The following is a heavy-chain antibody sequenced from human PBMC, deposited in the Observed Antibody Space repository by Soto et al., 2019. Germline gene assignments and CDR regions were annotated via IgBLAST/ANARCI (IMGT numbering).Heavy chain of an antibody. CDR2: IYYSGST. J-gene: IGHJ6*02. V-gene: IGHV4-31*02. CDR3: ARGPKNLGGSFYYGMDV. Sequence: LSLTCTVSGGSIRSDGFRWTWVRHLPGKGLEWVGLIYYSGSTYYNPSLKSRLTISMDSSRNQFFLRLSSVTAADMAVYYCARGPKNLGGSFYYGMDVWGQGTTVTVSS. CDR1: GGSIRSDGFR.